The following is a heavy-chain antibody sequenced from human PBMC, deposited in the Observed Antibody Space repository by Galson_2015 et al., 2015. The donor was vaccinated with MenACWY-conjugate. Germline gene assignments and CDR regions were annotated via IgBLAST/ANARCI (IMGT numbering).Heavy chain of an antibody. J-gene: IGHJ4*02. CDR3: ARSFDPGNSRDGFTKYYFDY. CDR1: GGSISSTNYY. D-gene: IGHD5-24*01. V-gene: IGHV4-39*07. Sequence: ETLSLTCNVSGGSISSTNYYWGWIRQSPGRGLEWIGSIYYNGSTYYNPSLKSRVTISVDTSKNQFSLKLSSVTAADTAVYYCARSFDPGNSRDGFTKYYFDYWGQGPLVTVSS. CDR2: IYYNGST.